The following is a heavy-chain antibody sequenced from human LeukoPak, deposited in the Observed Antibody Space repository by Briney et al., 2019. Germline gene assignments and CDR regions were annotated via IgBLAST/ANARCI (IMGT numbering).Heavy chain of an antibody. CDR2: INWNGGST. V-gene: IGHV3-20*04. Sequence: GGSLRLSCAASGFTFDDYGMSWVRQAPGKGLEWVSSINWNGGSTGYADSVKGRFTISRDNAKNSLYLQMNSLRAEDTAVYYCARVYYYDSSGYLDYWGQGTLVTVSS. CDR1: GFTFDDYG. D-gene: IGHD3-22*01. J-gene: IGHJ4*02. CDR3: ARVYYYDSSGYLDY.